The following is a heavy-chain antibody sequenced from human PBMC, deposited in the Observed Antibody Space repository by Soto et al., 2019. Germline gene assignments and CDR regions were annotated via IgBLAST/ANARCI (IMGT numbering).Heavy chain of an antibody. J-gene: IGHJ4*02. Sequence: QVQLQESGPGLVKPSETLSLTCTVSGGSVSSGSYYWSWIRQPPGRGLEWIAYIHNSGSTNYRSSLNSRVTLSIDTSKNQFSLKLRSVTAADTAVYYCARERRGIAAADSWGQGTLVTVSS. V-gene: IGHV4-61*01. CDR3: ARERRGIAAADS. D-gene: IGHD6-13*01. CDR1: GGSVSSGSYY. CDR2: IHNSGST.